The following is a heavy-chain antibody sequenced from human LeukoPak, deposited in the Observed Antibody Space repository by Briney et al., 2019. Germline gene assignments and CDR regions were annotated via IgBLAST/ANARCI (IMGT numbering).Heavy chain of an antibody. V-gene: IGHV4-39*07. CDR1: GGSISSSSYY. CDR3: ARVNEGSSWYGYYYYMDV. D-gene: IGHD6-13*01. Sequence: PSETLSLTCSVSGGSISSSSYYWGWIRQPPGKGLEWIGSIYYSGSTYYNPSLKSRVTISVDTSKNQFSLKLSSVTAADTAVYYCARVNEGSSWYGYYYYMDVWGKGTTVTVSS. J-gene: IGHJ6*03. CDR2: IYYSGST.